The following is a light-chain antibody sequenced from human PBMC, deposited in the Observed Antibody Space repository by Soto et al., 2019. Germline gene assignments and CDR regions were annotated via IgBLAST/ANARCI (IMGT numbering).Light chain of an antibody. J-gene: IGKJ1*01. CDR2: LGS. Sequence: DIVMTQSPLSLPVTPGEPASISCRSSQSLLFSNGYNYLDWYLQKPGQSPQLLIYLGSDRASGVPDRFSGSGSGTDFTLKISRVEAEDVGIYYCQHNNGYSWTFGQGTKVDIK. CDR1: QSLLFSNGYNY. V-gene: IGKV2-28*01. CDR3: QHNNGYSWT.